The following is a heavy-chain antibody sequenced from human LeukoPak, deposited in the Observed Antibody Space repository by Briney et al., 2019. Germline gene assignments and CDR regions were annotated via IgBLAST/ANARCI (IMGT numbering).Heavy chain of an antibody. CDR1: GSTFSSYG. CDR2: IRYDGSNK. V-gene: IGHV3-30*02. J-gene: IGHJ4*02. CDR3: AKDPKLRLGELSLYRGRIPC. Sequence: GGSLRLSCAASGSTFSSYGMHWVRQAPGKGLEWVAFIRYDGSNKYYADSVKGRFTISRDISKNTLYLQMNSLRSEDTAVYYCAKDPKLRLGELSLYRGRIPCWGQGTLVTVSS. D-gene: IGHD3-16*01.